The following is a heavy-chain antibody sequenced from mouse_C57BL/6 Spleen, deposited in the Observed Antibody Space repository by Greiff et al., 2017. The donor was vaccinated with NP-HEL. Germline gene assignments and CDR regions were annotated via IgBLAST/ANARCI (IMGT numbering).Heavy chain of an antibody. CDR2: INPNNGGT. V-gene: IGHV1-18*01. Sequence: VQLQQSGPELVKPGASVKIPCKASGYTFTDYNMDWVKQSHGKSLEWIGDINPNNGGTIYNQKFKGKATLTVDKSSSTAYMELRSLTSEDTAVYYCARGITTVVEDYAMEYWGQGTSVTVSS. J-gene: IGHJ4*01. D-gene: IGHD1-1*01. CDR3: ARGITTVVEDYAMEY. CDR1: GYTFTDYN.